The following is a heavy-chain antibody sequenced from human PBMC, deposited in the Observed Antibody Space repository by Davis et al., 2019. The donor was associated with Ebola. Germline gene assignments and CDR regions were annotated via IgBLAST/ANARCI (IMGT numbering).Heavy chain of an antibody. Sequence: GESLKISCAASGFTFSSYSMNWVRQAPGKGLEWVSSISSSSSYIYYADSVKGRFTISRDNAKNSLYLQMNSLRAEDTAVYYCARTSGGYGKLFDYWGQGTLVTVSS. CDR3: ARTSGGYGKLFDY. D-gene: IGHD5-12*01. CDR2: ISSSSSYI. CDR1: GFTFSSYS. V-gene: IGHV3-21*01. J-gene: IGHJ4*02.